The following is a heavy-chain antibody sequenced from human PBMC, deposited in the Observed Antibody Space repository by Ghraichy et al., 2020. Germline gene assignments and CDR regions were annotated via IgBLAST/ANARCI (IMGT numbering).Heavy chain of an antibody. V-gene: IGHV4-4*02. CDR1: GGSISSSNW. CDR2: IYHSGST. Sequence: SETLSLTCAVSGGSISSSNWWSWVRQPPGKGLEWIGEIYHSGSTNYNPSLKSRVTISVDKSKNQFSLKLSSVTAADTAVYYCARVPLPCTNGVCQGGSYYYYGMDVWGQGTTVTVSS. CDR3: ARVPLPCTNGVCQGGSYYYYGMDV. D-gene: IGHD2-8*01. J-gene: IGHJ6*02.